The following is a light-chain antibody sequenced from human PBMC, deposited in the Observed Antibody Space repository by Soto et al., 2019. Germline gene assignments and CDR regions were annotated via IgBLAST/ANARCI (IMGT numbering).Light chain of an antibody. CDR1: QSISSY. V-gene: IGKV1-39*01. CDR3: QQRYSTPRT. J-gene: IGKJ1*01. Sequence: DIQMTQSPSSLSASVGDRVTITCRASQSISSYLNWYQQKPGKAPKLLIYAASSLQSGVPSRFSDSGSGTDFTHTISSRQPEDFATYYCQQRYSTPRTFGQGTKVEIK. CDR2: AAS.